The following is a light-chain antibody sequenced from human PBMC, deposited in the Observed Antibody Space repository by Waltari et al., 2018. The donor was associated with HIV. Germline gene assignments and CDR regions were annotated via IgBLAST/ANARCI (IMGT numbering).Light chain of an antibody. Sequence: EIVLTPSPGTLSLSPGERGTLSCRASPIVGGNSLAWYQQKPGQAPRLLIYGASSRATGIPDRFSGSGSGTDFTLTISRLEPEDFAVYYCQQYGSSPLFTFGPGTKVDIK. J-gene: IGKJ3*01. CDR1: PIVGGNS. CDR2: GAS. CDR3: QQYGSSPLFT. V-gene: IGKV3-20*01.